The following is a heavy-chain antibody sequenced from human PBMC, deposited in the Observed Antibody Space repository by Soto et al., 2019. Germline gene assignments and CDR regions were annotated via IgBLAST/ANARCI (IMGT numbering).Heavy chain of an antibody. CDR1: GYTFTSYG. J-gene: IGHJ3*02. CDR2: IIPIFGTA. V-gene: IGHV1-69*13. Sequence: ASVKVSWKASGYTFTSYGISWVRQAPGQGLEWMGGIIPIFGTANYAQKFQGRVTITADESTSTAYMELSSLRSEDTAVYYCAREPPWGDSGYDFTHDDFASCGQGTIVTV. CDR3: AREPPWGDSGYDFTHDDFAS. D-gene: IGHD5-12*01.